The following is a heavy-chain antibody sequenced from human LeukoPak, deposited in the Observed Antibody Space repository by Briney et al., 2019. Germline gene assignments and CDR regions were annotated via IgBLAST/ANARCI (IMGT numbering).Heavy chain of an antibody. Sequence: LEWIGEINHSGSTNYNPSLKSRVTISVDTSKNQLSLKLSSVTAADTAVYYCARGRGYSYGYWGQGTLVTVSS. V-gene: IGHV4-34*01. CDR3: ARGRGYSYGY. J-gene: IGHJ4*02. D-gene: IGHD5-18*01. CDR2: INHSGST.